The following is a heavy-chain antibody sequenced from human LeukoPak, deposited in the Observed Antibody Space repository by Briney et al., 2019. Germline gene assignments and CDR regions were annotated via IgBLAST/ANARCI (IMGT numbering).Heavy chain of an antibody. J-gene: IGHJ4*02. CDR2: IYYSGST. Sequence: SETLSLTCTVSGGSISSSSYYWGWIRQPPGKGLEWIGSIYYSGSTYYNPSLKSRVTISVDTSKNQFSLKLSSVTAADTAVYYCARHQSYSSGWYLRGGYFDYWGQGTLVTVSS. D-gene: IGHD6-19*01. CDR1: GGSISSSSYY. CDR3: ARHQSYSSGWYLRGGYFDY. V-gene: IGHV4-39*01.